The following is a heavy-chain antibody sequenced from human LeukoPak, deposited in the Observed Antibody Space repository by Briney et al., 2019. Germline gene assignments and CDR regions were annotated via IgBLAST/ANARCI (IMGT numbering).Heavy chain of an antibody. CDR2: LNHSGST. CDR3: ARSTSTWSRPHFGS. J-gene: IGHJ4*02. V-gene: IGHV4-34*01. CDR1: GGSFSGYY. D-gene: IGHD6-13*01. Sequence: PSETLSLTCAVYGGSFSGYYWSWIRQPPGKGLEWIGELNHSGSTNYNPALKSQVTISVDTSKNQFSLNLRSVTAADTAVYYCARSTSTWSRPHFGSWGQGTLVTVSS.